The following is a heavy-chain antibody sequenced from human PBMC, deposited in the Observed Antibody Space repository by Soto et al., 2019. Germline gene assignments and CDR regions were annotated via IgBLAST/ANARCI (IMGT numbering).Heavy chain of an antibody. Sequence: QVQLVQSGAEVKKPGSSVLVSCKASGGTFSSYGVSWVRQAPGQGLEWMGLIIPIFNSTKNTQKFQVRVTITADDSMRTVYREMSILRSEDTAVYYCARGSANTFGGIMVLADAFDIWGQGPVVTVSS. CDR2: IIPIFNST. V-gene: IGHV1-69*01. CDR1: GGTFSSYG. CDR3: ARGSANTFGGIMVLADAFDI. J-gene: IGHJ3*02. D-gene: IGHD3-16*02.